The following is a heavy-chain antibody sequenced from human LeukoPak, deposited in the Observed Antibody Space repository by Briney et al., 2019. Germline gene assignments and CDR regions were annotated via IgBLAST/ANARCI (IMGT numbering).Heavy chain of an antibody. V-gene: IGHV3-7*03. CDR2: IKQDGSEK. D-gene: IGHD3-10*01. Sequence: GGSLRLSCAASGFTFSSYWMSWVRQAPGKGLEWVANIKQDGSEKYYEDSVKGRFTISRDNAKNSLYLQMNSLRTEDTAVYYCARARLSGSGSYRGAYPMDVWGKGTTVTVSS. CDR1: GFTFSSYW. CDR3: ARARLSGSGSYRGAYPMDV. J-gene: IGHJ6*04.